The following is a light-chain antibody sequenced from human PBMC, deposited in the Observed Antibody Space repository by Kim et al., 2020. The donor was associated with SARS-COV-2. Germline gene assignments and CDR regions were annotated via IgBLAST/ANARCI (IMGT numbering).Light chain of an antibody. CDR3: QSADSSGVL. CDR1: TLPKQY. V-gene: IGLV3-25*03. J-gene: IGLJ2*01. CDR2: KDS. Sequence: SYELTQPPSMSVSPGQTARITCSGDTLPKQYAYWYQQKPGQAPVVVIYKDSERPSGIPERFSGSSSGTTVTLTISGVQAEDEAAYYCQSADSSGVLFGGGTQLTVL.